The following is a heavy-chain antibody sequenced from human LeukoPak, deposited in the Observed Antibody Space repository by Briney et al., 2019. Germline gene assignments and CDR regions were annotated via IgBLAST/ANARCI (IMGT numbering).Heavy chain of an antibody. D-gene: IGHD6-13*01. J-gene: IGHJ4*02. CDR2: ISSRSSYI. CDR1: GFTFSSYS. CDR3: ARMGYAAAGNCFDY. Sequence: PGGSLRLSCAASGFTFSSYSMNWVRQAPGKGLEWVSSISSRSSYIYYADSVKGRFTISRDNAKNSLYLQMNSLRAEDTAVYYCARMGYAAAGNCFDYWGQGTLVTVSS. V-gene: IGHV3-21*01.